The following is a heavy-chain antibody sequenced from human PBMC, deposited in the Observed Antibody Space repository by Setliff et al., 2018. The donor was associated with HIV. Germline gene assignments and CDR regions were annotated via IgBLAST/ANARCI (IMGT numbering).Heavy chain of an antibody. CDR1: GASIRGHY. CDR3: ARSLVPSGYYYGRHAFDI. D-gene: IGHD3-22*01. V-gene: IGHV4-59*08. Sequence: SETLSLTCSVSGASIRGHYWSWIRQSPGKGLEWIRNIYYSGNTNYNPSFKSRVTISVDASKNQFSLRVNSVTAADTAVYYCARSLVPSGYYYGRHAFDIWGQGTKVTVSS. CDR2: IYYSGNT. J-gene: IGHJ3*02.